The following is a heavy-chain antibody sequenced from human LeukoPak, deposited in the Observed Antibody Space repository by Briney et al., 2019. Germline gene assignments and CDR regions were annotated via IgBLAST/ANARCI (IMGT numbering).Heavy chain of an antibody. CDR2: INHSGST. CDR1: GGSISSYY. Sequence: ASETLSLTCTVSGGSISSYYWSWIRQPPGKGLEWIGEINHSGSTNYNPSLKSRVTISVDTSKNQFSLKLSSVTAADTAVYYCARRYSSGWYGWFDPWGQGTLVTVSS. V-gene: IGHV4-34*01. D-gene: IGHD6-19*01. J-gene: IGHJ5*02. CDR3: ARRYSSGWYGWFDP.